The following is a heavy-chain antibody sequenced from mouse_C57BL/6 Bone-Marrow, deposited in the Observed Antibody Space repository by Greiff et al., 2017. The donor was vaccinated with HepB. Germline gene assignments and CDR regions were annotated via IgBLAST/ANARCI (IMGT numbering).Heavy chain of an antibody. CDR1: GYTFTSYW. Sequence: QVHVKQPGAELVMPGASVKLSCKASGYTFTSYWMHWVKQRPGQGLEWIGEIDPSDSYTNYNQKFKGKSTLTVDKSSSTAYMQLSSLTSEDSAVYYCAREVIWGYSNYAFDYWGQGTTLTVSS. CDR2: IDPSDSYT. D-gene: IGHD2-5*01. J-gene: IGHJ2*01. CDR3: AREVIWGYSNYAFDY. V-gene: IGHV1-69*01.